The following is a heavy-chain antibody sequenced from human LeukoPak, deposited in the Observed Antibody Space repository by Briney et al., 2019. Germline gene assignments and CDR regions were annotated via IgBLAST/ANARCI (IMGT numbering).Heavy chain of an antibody. CDR3: ARGYDILTGYDY. D-gene: IGHD3-9*01. CDR2: ISSSSSYI. Sequence: GGSLRLSCAASGFTFSSYSMNWVRQAPGKGLEWVSSISSSSSYIYYADSVKGRFTISRDNAKNSLYLQMSSLRAEDTAVYYCARGYDILTGYDYWGQGTLVTVSS. V-gene: IGHV3-21*01. CDR1: GFTFSSYS. J-gene: IGHJ4*02.